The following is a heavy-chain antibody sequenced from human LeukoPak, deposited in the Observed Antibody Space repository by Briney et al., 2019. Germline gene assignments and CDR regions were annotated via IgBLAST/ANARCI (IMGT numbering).Heavy chain of an antibody. CDR2: IYYSGST. Sequence: SETLSLTCTVSGGSISSYYWSWIRQPPGKGREWIGYIYYSGSTNYNPSLKSRVTISVDTSKNQFSLKLSSVTAADTAVYYCARDTRDIAARPRGYYYYYMDVWGKGTTVTVSS. CDR1: GGSISSYY. V-gene: IGHV4-59*01. D-gene: IGHD6-6*01. CDR3: ARDTRDIAARPRGYYYYYMDV. J-gene: IGHJ6*03.